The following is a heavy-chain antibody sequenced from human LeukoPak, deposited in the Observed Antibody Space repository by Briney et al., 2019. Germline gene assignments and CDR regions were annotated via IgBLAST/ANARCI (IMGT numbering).Heavy chain of an antibody. CDR2: INWNGGST. V-gene: IGHV3-20*04. D-gene: IGHD3-3*01. J-gene: IGHJ6*03. Sequence: GGSLRLSCAASGFTFDDYGMSWVRQAPGKGLEWVSGINWNGGSTGYADSVKGRFTISRDNAKNSLYLQMNSLRAEDTAVYYCARLGYYNFWSGYWVDALKLYYYYYMDVWGKGTTVTVSS. CDR1: GFTFDDYG. CDR3: ARLGYYNFWSGYWVDALKLYYYYYMDV.